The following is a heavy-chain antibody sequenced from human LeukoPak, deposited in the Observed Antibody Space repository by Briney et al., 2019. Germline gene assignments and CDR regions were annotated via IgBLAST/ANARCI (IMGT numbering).Heavy chain of an antibody. Sequence: GGSLRLSCAASGFFVSSNYMAWVRQAPGRGLEWVSVIYIGDKTYYAESVRGRFTISRDNSNNMLYLQMNSLRVEDTAVYYCARGDGSNWYGVIDHWGQGTLVTVSS. J-gene: IGHJ4*02. CDR1: GFFVSSNY. CDR2: IYIGDKT. D-gene: IGHD6-13*01. CDR3: ARGDGSNWYGVIDH. V-gene: IGHV3-53*01.